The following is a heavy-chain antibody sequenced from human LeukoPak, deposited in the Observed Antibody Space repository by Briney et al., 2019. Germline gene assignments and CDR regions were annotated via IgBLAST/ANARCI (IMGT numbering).Heavy chain of an antibody. CDR2: IYTCGST. CDR1: GGSISSGSYY. D-gene: IGHD2-2*01. CDR3: ARTPIVVVPAAMGGYDAFDI. Sequence: SETMSLTCTVSGGSISSGSYYWSWIRQPAGKGLEWIGRIYTCGSTNYNPSLKSRVTISVDTSKNQFSLKLSSVTAADTAVYYCARTPIVVVPAAMGGYDAFDIWGQGTMVTVSS. J-gene: IGHJ3*02. V-gene: IGHV4-61*02.